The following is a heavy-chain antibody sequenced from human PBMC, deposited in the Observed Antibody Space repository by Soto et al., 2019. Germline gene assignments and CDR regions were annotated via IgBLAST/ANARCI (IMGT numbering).Heavy chain of an antibody. J-gene: IGHJ4*02. D-gene: IGHD3-9*01. CDR1: GFTFSKYG. V-gene: IGHV3-74*01. Sequence: EVHLVESGGGLVQPGGSLRLSCAASGFTFSKYGFHWVRQAPGKGLMWVSGIDPYDTGITYADSVKGRFTISRDNARNTLYLQMDSLTAEDTAVYYCARDMTGADDYLGQGTLVTVSS. CDR2: IDPYDTGI. CDR3: ARDMTGADDY.